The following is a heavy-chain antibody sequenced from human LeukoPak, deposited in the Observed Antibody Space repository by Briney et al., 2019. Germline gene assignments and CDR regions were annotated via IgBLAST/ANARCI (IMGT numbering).Heavy chain of an antibody. J-gene: IGHJ4*02. CDR2: ISWNNGSI. CDR3: AGLYYYGSGSYPPFDY. CDR1: GFIFDDYA. V-gene: IGHV3-9*01. Sequence: GGSLRLSCAASGFIFDDYAMHWVRHAPGKGLEWVSGISWNNGSIGYADSVKGRFTISRDNSKNTLYLQMNSLRAEDTAVYYCAGLYYYGSGSYPPFDYWGQGTLVTVSS. D-gene: IGHD3-10*01.